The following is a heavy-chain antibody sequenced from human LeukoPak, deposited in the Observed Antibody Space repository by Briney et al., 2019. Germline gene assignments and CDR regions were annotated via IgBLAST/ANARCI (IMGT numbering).Heavy chain of an antibody. CDR2: IYYSGST. CDR1: GGSISSSRYY. V-gene: IGHV4-39*01. J-gene: IGHJ4*02. Sequence: SETLSLTWAVSGGSISSSRYYCGWIRQPPVEGQDWIGSIYYSGSTYYNPSLKSRVTISVDTSKNQFSLKLSSVTAADTAVYYCARHPYDYVWGKYYFDYWGQGTLVTVSS. CDR3: ARHPYDYVWGKYYFDY. D-gene: IGHD3-16*01.